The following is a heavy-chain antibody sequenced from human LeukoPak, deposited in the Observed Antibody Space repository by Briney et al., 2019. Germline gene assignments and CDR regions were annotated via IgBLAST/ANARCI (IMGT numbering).Heavy chain of an antibody. CDR1: GYTFIDYY. V-gene: IGHV1-2*02. CDR3: AKNMGYGDYWYFDL. D-gene: IGHD4-17*01. CDR2: INPNSGGT. J-gene: IGHJ2*01. Sequence: ASVKVSFKASGYTFIDYYIHWVRQAPGEGLEWMGWINPNSGGTNYAQKFQGSVTMTRDTSISTAYMELTRLNSDDTAVYYCAKNMGYGDYWYFDLWGRGTLVTVSS.